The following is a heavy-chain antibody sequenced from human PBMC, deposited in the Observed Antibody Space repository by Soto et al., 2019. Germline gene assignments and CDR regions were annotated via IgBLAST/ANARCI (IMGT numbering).Heavy chain of an antibody. CDR2: INAGNGNT. Sequence: ASVKVSCKASGYTFTSYAMHWVRQAPGQRLEWMGWINAGNGNTKYSQKFQGRVTITRDTSASTAYMELSSLRSEDTAVYYCARAPLYCSGGSCYSVWFGPWGQGTLVTVSS. D-gene: IGHD2-15*01. J-gene: IGHJ5*02. CDR3: ARAPLYCSGGSCYSVWFGP. V-gene: IGHV1-3*01. CDR1: GYTFTSYA.